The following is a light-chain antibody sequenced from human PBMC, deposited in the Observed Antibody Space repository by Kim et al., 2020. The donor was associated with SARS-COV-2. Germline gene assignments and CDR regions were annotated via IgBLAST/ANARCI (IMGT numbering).Light chain of an antibody. Sequence: QSALTQPASVSASPGQSITMSCTGTSSDIGVYNYVSWYQQYPGKAPRLMIYDVSKRPSGVSNRFSGSKSGNTASLTISGLKTEDEDDYYCNSYTSSSTYVFGTGTKVTVL. CDR3: NSYTSSSTYV. CDR1: SSDIGVYNY. V-gene: IGLV2-14*03. J-gene: IGLJ1*01. CDR2: DVS.